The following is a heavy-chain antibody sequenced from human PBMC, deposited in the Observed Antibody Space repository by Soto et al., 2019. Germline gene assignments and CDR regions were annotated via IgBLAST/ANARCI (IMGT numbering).Heavy chain of an antibody. V-gene: IGHV3-23*01. D-gene: IGHD6-13*01. CDR2: ISGSGGST. Sequence: GGSLRLSCAASGLSSGSYAISWVRQAPGKWLEWVSAISGSGGSTYYVDSVKGRLTISRDNSKNTLYLQMNSLRAEDPAVSYCAKSTIGAAAGHYYYYYGMDVWGQGTTVTVSS. CDR3: AKSTIGAAAGHYYYYYGMDV. CDR1: GLSSGSYA. J-gene: IGHJ6*02.